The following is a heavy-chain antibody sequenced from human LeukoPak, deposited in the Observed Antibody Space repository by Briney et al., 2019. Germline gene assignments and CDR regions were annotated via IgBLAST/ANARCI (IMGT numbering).Heavy chain of an antibody. J-gene: IGHJ6*02. CDR1: GFTFSNYN. CDR3: ARDAYGMDV. V-gene: IGHV3-30*04. Sequence: PGGSLRLSCAASGFTFSNYNIHWVRQAPGKGLEWVAVISYDGSNKYYGDSVKGRSTISRDNSKNTLYLQMNSLRSEDTAVYYCARDAYGMDVWGQGTTVTVSS. CDR2: ISYDGSNK.